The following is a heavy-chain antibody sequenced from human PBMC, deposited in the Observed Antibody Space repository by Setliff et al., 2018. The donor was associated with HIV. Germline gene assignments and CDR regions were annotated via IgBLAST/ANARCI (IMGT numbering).Heavy chain of an antibody. CDR3: AGGDRGSYLHTFDD. J-gene: IGHJ4*02. D-gene: IGHD1-26*01. Sequence: PGRSMRLSCAASGFTFRSYWRHWVRQAPEKGLEWVSSVTSDGSHSDYADSVKGRFTISRDNAKNSLYLQMKSLRVEDSGVYFCAGGDRGSYLHTFDDWGRGTLVTVSS. V-gene: IGHV3-74*01. CDR1: GFTFRSYW. CDR2: VTSDGSHS.